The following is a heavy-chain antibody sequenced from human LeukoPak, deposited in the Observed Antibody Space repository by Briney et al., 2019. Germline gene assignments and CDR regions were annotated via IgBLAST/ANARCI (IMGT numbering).Heavy chain of an antibody. D-gene: IGHD3-10*01. CDR1: GFTFSSYG. V-gene: IGHV3-30*02. CDR3: ARLRRWFGEYDAFDI. CDR2: IRYDGSNK. Sequence: GGSLRLSCAASGFTFSSYGMHWVRQAPGKGLEWVAFIRYDGSNKYYADSVKGRFTISRDNSKNTLFLQMNSLRAEDTAVYYCARLRRWFGEYDAFDIWGQGTMVTVSS. J-gene: IGHJ3*02.